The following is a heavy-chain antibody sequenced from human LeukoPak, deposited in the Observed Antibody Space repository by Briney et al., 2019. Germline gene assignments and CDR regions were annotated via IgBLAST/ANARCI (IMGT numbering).Heavy chain of an antibody. CDR1: GFTFSSFG. CDR2: IWYDASNK. D-gene: IGHD1-14*01. CDR3: ARDYETGDYFDY. J-gene: IGHJ4*02. Sequence: GGSLRLSCAASGFTFSSFGMHWVRQAPGKGLEWVAVIWYDASNKYYADSVKGRFTISRDNSKNTLYLQMNSLRAEDTAVYYCARDYETGDYFDYWGQGTLVTVSS. V-gene: IGHV3-33*01.